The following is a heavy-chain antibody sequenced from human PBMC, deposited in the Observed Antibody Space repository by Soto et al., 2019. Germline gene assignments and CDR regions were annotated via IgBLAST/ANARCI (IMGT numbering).Heavy chain of an antibody. Sequence: PGGSLRLSCAASGFTFRSYEMNWVRQAPGKGLEWVSYISSRATGIFYADSVKGRFTISRDDANNSLYPQMNSLRAEDTAVYYCARPRALDGYDGGYFFDLWGQGTPVTVSS. J-gene: IGHJ4*02. V-gene: IGHV3-48*03. CDR3: ARPRALDGYDGGYFFDL. D-gene: IGHD5-12*01. CDR1: GFTFRSYE. CDR2: ISSRATGI.